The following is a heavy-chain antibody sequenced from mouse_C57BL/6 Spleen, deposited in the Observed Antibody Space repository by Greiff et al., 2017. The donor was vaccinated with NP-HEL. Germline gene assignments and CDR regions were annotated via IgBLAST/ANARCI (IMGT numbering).Heavy chain of an antibody. J-gene: IGHJ1*03. CDR3: ARLTPDWYFDV. Sequence: VQLQQSGPELVKPGASVKIPCKASGYTFTDYNMDWVKQSHGKSLEWIGDINPNNGGTIYNQKFKGKATLTVDKSSSTAYMELRSLTSEDTAVYYWARLTPDWYFDVWGTGTTVTVSS. CDR1: GYTFTDYN. V-gene: IGHV1-18*01. CDR2: INPNNGGT.